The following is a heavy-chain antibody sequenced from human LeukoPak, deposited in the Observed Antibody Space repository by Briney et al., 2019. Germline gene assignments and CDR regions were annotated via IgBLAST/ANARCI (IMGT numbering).Heavy chain of an antibody. V-gene: IGHV3-53*01. J-gene: IGHJ4*02. CDR1: GFTVSSNY. CDR3: ARHEGSSSYFDY. Sequence: GGSLRLSCAASGFTVSSNYMSWVRQAPGKGLEWVSVIYSGGSTYYADSVKGRFTISRDNSKNTLYLQMNSLRAEDTAVYYCARHEGSSSYFDYWGQGTLVTVSS. D-gene: IGHD6-6*01. CDR2: IYSGGST.